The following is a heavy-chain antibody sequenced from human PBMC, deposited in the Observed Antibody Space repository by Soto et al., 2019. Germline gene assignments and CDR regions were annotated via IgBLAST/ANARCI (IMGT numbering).Heavy chain of an antibody. CDR2: ISAYNGNT. D-gene: IGHD5-12*01. Sequence: GASVKVSCKASGYTLTSYGISWVRQALGQGLEWMGWISAYNGNTNYAQKLQGRVTMTTDTSTSTAYMELRSLRSDDTAVYYCARGIVATTPSYFDYWGQGTLVTVSS. CDR3: ARGIVATTPSYFDY. V-gene: IGHV1-18*01. J-gene: IGHJ4*02. CDR1: GYTLTSYG.